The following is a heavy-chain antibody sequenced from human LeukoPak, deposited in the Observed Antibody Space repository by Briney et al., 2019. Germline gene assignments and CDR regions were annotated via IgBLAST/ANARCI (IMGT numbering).Heavy chain of an antibody. J-gene: IGHJ5*02. CDR3: GRAYQPLGGLSFPDQ. CDR1: GYTFTSYA. CDR2: INPNTGNP. D-gene: IGHD3-16*02. V-gene: IGHV7-4-1*02. Sequence: ASVKVSCKASGYTFTSYAMNWVRQAPGQGLEWMGWINPNTGNPTYAQGFTGRFVFSLDTSVSTTYLQISSLKAEDTAVYYCGRAYQPLGGLSFPDQWGQGTLVTVSS.